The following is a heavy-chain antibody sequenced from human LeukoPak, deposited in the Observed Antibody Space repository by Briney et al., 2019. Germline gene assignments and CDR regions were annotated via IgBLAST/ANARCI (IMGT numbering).Heavy chain of an antibody. CDR3: ATAFNSPFYGEN. V-gene: IGHV3-53*01. J-gene: IGHJ4*02. D-gene: IGHD2/OR15-2a*01. Sequence: GGSLRLSCAASGFTVSSNYMSWVRQAPGRGLEWVSVIYSSGSTYYADSVKGRFTISRDNSKNTLYLQMNGLRAEDTAVYYCATAFNSPFYGENWGQGTLVTVSS. CDR1: GFTVSSNY. CDR2: IYSSGST.